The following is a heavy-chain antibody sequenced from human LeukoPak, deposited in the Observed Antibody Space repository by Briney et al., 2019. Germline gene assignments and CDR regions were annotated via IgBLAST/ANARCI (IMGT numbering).Heavy chain of an antibody. V-gene: IGHV1-18*01. CDR2: ISAYNGNT. CDR3: ARVIIAAAGRYWYFDL. D-gene: IGHD6-13*01. CDR1: GYTFTRYG. J-gene: IGHJ2*01. Sequence: ASVKVSCKASGYTFTRYGISWVRQAPGQGLEWMGWISAYNGNTNYAQKLQGRVTMTTDTSTSTAYMELRSLRSDDTAVYYCARVIIAAAGRYWYFDLWGRGTLVTVSS.